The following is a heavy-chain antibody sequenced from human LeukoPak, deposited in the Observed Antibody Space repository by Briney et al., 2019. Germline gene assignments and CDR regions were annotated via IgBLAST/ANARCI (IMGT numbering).Heavy chain of an antibody. CDR2: INTDGSTT. CDR3: ARSDRFDS. CDR1: GFTFSTYW. V-gene: IGHV3-74*01. J-gene: IGHJ4*02. Sequence: KPGGSLRLSCAASGFTFSTYWMHWVRQVPGKGLVWVSRINTDGSTTSYADSVKGRFTVSIDNAKNTLYLQMNSLRAEDTAVYYCARSDRFDSWGQGTLVIVSS.